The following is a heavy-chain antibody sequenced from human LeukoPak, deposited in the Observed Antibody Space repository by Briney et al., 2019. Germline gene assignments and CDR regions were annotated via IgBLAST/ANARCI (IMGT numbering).Heavy chain of an antibody. CDR3: ARGAGSGSYGAYYYYMDV. D-gene: IGHD3-10*01. Sequence: ASVTVSFKASGYTFTSYDINWVRQATGQGREWMGWMNPNSGNTGYAQKFQGRVTMTRNTSISTAYMELSSLGSEDAAVYYCARGAGSGSYGAYYYYMDVWGKGTTVTVSS. CDR2: MNPNSGNT. CDR1: GYTFTSYD. J-gene: IGHJ6*03. V-gene: IGHV1-8*01.